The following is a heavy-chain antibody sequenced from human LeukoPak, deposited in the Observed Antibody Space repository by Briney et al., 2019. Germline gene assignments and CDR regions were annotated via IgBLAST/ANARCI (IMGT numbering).Heavy chain of an antibody. CDR1: GDSVSSNSAA. V-gene: IGHV6-1*01. CDR2: TYYRSKWFN. J-gene: IGHJ3*02. Sequence: SQTLSLTCAISGDSVSSNSAAWNWIRQSSSRGLEWLGRTYYRSKWFNDYAVSVKSRITINPDTSKNQFSLQLNSVTPEDTAMYYCARSYSYALDIWGQGTMVTVSS. CDR3: ARSYSYALDI. D-gene: IGHD2-21*01.